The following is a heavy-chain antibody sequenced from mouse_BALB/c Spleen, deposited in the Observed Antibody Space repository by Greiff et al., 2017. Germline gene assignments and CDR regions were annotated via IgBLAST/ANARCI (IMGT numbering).Heavy chain of an antibody. D-gene: IGHD1-1*01. CDR3: ARFYGSSSLSLFAY. CDR1: GFTFSSYG. CDR2: ISSGGSYT. V-gene: IGHV5-6*01. J-gene: IGHJ3*01. Sequence: EVQLQQSGGDLVKPGGSLKLSCAASGFTFSSYGMSWVRQTPDKRLEWVATISSGGSYTYYPDSVKGRFTISRDNARNTLYLQMSSLKSEDTAMYYCARFYGSSSLSLFAYWGQGTLVTVSA.